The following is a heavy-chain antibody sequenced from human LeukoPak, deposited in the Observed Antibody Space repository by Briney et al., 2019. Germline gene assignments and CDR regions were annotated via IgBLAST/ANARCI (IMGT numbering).Heavy chain of an antibody. V-gene: IGHV3-74*01. CDR3: ARGRDDYPLFDF. D-gene: IGHD5-24*01. CDR1: GFTFSSYW. J-gene: IGHJ4*02. CDR2: VKSDGSIT. Sequence: GGSLRLSCAATGFTFSSYWMHWVRQTPGKGLVWVSRVKSDGSITSYAGSVKGRFTISRDNAQNTLYLQMNSLRAEDTAVYYCARGRDDYPLFDFWGQGTRVTVSS.